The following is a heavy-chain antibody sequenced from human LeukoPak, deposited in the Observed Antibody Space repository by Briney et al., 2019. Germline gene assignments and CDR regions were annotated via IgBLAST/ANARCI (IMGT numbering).Heavy chain of an antibody. D-gene: IGHD2-15*01. Sequence: PSETLSLTCAVSGYSISSGYYWGWIRQPPGKGLGWIGSIYHSGSTYYNPPLKSRVTISVDTSKNQFSLELSSVTAADTAVDYCARHGGYCSGGSCYSGGTFDYWGQGTLVTVSS. J-gene: IGHJ4*02. V-gene: IGHV4-38-2*01. CDR3: ARHGGYCSGGSCYSGGTFDY. CDR1: GYSISSGYY. CDR2: IYHSGST.